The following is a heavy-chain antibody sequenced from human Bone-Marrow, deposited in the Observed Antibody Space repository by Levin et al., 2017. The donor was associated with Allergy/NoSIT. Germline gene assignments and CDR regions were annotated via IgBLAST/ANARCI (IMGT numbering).Heavy chain of an antibody. CDR3: ERLWLRSTPYFDY. Sequence: PGESLKISCKASGYSFSRYWIGWVRQMPGKGLEWMGLFFPDDSDTRYSPSFQGQVTMSADKSISTAYLQWSSLKASDTAMDYCERLWLRSTPYFDYWGQGTLVTVSS. V-gene: IGHV5-51*01. CDR2: FFPDDSDT. J-gene: IGHJ4*02. D-gene: IGHD3-10*01. CDR1: GYSFSRYW.